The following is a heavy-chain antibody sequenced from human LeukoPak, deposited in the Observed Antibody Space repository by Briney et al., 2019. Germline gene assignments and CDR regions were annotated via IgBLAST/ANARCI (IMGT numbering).Heavy chain of an antibody. Sequence: PSETLSLTCTVSGGSISSSSYYWGWIRQPPGKGLEWIGSIYYSGSTYYNPSLKSRVTISVDTSKNQFSLKLSSVTAADTAVYYCASGVNPSHIDYWGQGTLVTVSS. CDR3: ASGVNPSHIDY. J-gene: IGHJ4*02. CDR2: IYYSGST. D-gene: IGHD2-8*01. V-gene: IGHV4-39*01. CDR1: GGSISSSSYY.